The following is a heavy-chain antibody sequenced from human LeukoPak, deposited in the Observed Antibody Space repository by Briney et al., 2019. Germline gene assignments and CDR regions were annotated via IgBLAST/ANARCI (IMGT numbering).Heavy chain of an antibody. CDR2: IWYGGSNK. V-gene: IGHV3-33*06. D-gene: IGHD4-17*01. CDR3: AKGTNGDFLLFDY. CDR1: GFTFRTYG. J-gene: IGHJ4*02. Sequence: GRSLRLSCAASGFTFRTYGMHWVRQAPGKGLEWVSGIWYGGSNKYYSDSVEGRFTISRDNSKNTLFLQMNSLRAEDTAVYYCAKGTNGDFLLFDYWGQGTLVTVSS.